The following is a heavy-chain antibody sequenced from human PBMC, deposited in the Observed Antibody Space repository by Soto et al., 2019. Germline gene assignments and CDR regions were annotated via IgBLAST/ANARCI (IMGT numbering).Heavy chain of an antibody. CDR2: ISYDGSNK. J-gene: IGHJ4*02. V-gene: IGHV3-30*18. CDR3: AKVSRGWLQLRTGPDY. CDR1: GFTFSSYG. D-gene: IGHD5-12*01. Sequence: LRLSCAASGFTFSSYGMHWVRQAPGKGLEWVAVISYDGSNKYYADSVKGRFTISRDNSKNTLYLQMNSLRAEDTAVYYCAKVSRGWLQLRTGPDYWGQGTLVTVSS.